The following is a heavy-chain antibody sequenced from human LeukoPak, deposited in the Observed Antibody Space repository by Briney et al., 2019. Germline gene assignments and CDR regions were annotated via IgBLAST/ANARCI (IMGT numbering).Heavy chain of an antibody. CDR1: GGSFSGYY. CDR3: ARGLMVHNWFDP. D-gene: IGHD6-13*01. CDR2: INHSGST. J-gene: IGHJ5*02. V-gene: IGHV4-34*01. Sequence: SETLSLTCAVYGGSFSGYYWSWIRQPPGKGLEWIGEINHSGSTNYNPSLKSRVTISVDTSKNQFSLKLSSVTAADTAVYYCARGLMVHNWFDPVGQGTLVTVSS.